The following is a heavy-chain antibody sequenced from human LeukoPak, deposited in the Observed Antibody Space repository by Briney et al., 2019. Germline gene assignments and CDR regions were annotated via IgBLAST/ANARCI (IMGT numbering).Heavy chain of an antibody. Sequence: ASVKVSCKASGHTFTSYAMHWVRQAPGQRLEWMGWINAGNGNTKYSQEFQGRVTITRDTSASTAYMELSSLRSEDMAVYYCAREGYKNDVHFDYWGQGTLVTVSS. CDR2: INAGNGNT. D-gene: IGHD1-1*01. J-gene: IGHJ4*02. CDR1: GHTFTSYA. CDR3: AREGYKNDVHFDY. V-gene: IGHV1-3*03.